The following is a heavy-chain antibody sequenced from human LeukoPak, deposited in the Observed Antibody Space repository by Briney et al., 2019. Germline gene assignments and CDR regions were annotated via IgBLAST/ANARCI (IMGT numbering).Heavy chain of an antibody. Sequence: GGSLRLSCAASGFTFSSSWMSWVRQVPGKGLEWVANIKKDGSETYYVDSVKGRFTISRDNAKNSLYLQMNSLRAEDTAMYYCARGRYSGTTYYFDYWGQGTLVTVSS. CDR3: ARGRYSGTTYYFDY. D-gene: IGHD5-12*01. CDR2: IKKDGSET. CDR1: GFTFSSSW. V-gene: IGHV3-7*03. J-gene: IGHJ4*02.